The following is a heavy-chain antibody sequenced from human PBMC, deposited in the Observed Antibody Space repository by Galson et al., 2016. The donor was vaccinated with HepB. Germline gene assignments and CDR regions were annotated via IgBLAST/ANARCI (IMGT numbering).Heavy chain of an antibody. V-gene: IGHV5-51*01. CDR2: IYPGDSDT. CDR3: ARRRDYSYGYEFDY. D-gene: IGHD5-18*01. CDR1: GYSFNSHW. J-gene: IGHJ4*02. Sequence: QSGAEVKKPGESLKISCTVSGYSFNSHWIAWVRQRPGKGLEWMGIIYPGDSDTQYCPPRQCQVTMSADTSISTAYQHWRSLEASDTPVYYCARRRDYSYGYEFDYWGQGTLVTVSS.